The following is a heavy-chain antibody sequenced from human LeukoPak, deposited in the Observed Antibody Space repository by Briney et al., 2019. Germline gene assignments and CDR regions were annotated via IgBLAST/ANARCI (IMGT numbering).Heavy chain of an antibody. V-gene: IGHV3-53*01. CDR3: ARALAFGGWLDP. CDR2: IYGGGTT. D-gene: IGHD3-16*01. CDR1: GFTVSSTY. J-gene: IGHJ5*02. Sequence: GGSLRLSCAASGFTVSSTYMNWVRQVPGKGLEWVSVIYGGGTTFYADSVKGRFTVSRDNSKNTLFLQMNSLRAEDTAVYYCARALAFGGWLDPWGRGALVTVSS.